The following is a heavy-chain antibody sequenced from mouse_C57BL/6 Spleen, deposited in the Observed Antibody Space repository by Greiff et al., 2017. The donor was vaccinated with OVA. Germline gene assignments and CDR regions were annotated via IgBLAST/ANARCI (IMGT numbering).Heavy chain of an antibody. CDR1: GFTFSSYA. V-gene: IGHV5-4*01. Sequence: EVQVVESGGGLVKPGGSLKLSCAASGFTFSSYAMSWVRQTPEKRLEWVATISDGGSYTYYPDNVKGRFTISRDNAKNNLYLQMSHLKSEDTAMYYCARDGYDEGYYAMDYWGQGTSVTVSS. CDR3: ARDGYDEGYYAMDY. D-gene: IGHD2-2*01. CDR2: ISDGGSYT. J-gene: IGHJ4*01.